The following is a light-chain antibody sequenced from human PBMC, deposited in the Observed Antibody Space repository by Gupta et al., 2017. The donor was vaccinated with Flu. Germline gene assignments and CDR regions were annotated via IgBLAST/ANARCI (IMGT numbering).Light chain of an antibody. J-gene: IGKJ3*01. CDR3: QQYSKGPPVFT. V-gene: IGKV3-15*01. CDR1: QSVNSY. CDR2: AAS. Sequence: EIVMTQSPATLSASPGERATLSCRARQSVNSYLAWYQQKPGQAPRLLMYAASTRATGIPARFSGSGSGTEFTLTINSLQSEDFAVYYCQQYSKGPPVFTFGPGTKVDVK.